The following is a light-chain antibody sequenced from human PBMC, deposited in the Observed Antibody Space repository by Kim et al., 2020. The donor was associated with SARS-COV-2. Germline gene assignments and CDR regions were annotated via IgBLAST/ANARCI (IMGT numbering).Light chain of an antibody. Sequence: QTATLTGTGNSDNVGDQGAAWLQQQQGHPPKLLSHRNNDRPSGISERFSASRSGKTASLTITGLQPGDEADYYCSAWDAWLGDWVFGGGTQLTVL. CDR1: SDNVGDQG. CDR2: RNN. CDR3: SAWDAWLGDWV. V-gene: IGLV10-54*01. J-gene: IGLJ3*02.